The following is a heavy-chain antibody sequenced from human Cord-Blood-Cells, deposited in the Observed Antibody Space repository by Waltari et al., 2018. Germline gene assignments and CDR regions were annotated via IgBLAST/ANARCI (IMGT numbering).Heavy chain of an antibody. CDR2: IRYDGSNK. D-gene: IGHD3-3*01. CDR3: AKGTDFWSGYYYYYYGMDV. Sequence: QVQLVESGGGVVQPGGSLRLSCAASGFTFSSYGMHWVRQAPGNGLEWVAFIRYDGSNKYYADSVKGRFTISRDNSKNTLYLQMNSLRAEDTAVYYCAKGTDFWSGYYYYYYGMDVWGQGTTVTVSS. V-gene: IGHV3-30*02. CDR1: GFTFSSYG. J-gene: IGHJ6*02.